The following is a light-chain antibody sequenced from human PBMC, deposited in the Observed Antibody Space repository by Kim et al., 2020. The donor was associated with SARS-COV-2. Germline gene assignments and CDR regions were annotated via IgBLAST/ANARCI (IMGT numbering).Light chain of an antibody. CDR2: DAS. V-gene: IGKV1-5*01. Sequence: DIQMTQYPSTLSASVGDTVSITCRASQYLATWVAWYQQKPGMAPKVLMYDASKLKSGVPSRFSGSGSGTEFTLTITSLQPDDFATYYCQQYKSEPYTFGQGTKLVI. CDR3: QQYKSEPYT. CDR1: QYLATW. J-gene: IGKJ2*01.